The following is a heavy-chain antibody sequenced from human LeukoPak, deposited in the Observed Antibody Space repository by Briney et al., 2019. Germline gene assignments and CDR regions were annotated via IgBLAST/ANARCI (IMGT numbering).Heavy chain of an antibody. Sequence: SETLSLTCTVSGGSISSYYWSWIRQPPGKGLEWIGYIYYGGSTNYNPSLKSRVTISVDTSKNQFSLKLSSVTAADTAVYYCARHRGATTPNFDYWGQGTLVTVSS. D-gene: IGHD5-12*01. CDR3: ARHRGATTPNFDY. V-gene: IGHV4-59*08. J-gene: IGHJ4*02. CDR1: GGSISSYY. CDR2: IYYGGST.